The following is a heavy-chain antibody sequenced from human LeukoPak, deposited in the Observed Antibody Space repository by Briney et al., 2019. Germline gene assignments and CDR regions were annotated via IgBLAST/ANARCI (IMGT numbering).Heavy chain of an antibody. D-gene: IGHD3-9*01. CDR2: IYYSGST. CDR1: GGSISSYY. CDR3: ARVVGLRYFDWLGGPARGKGYFDY. Sequence: PSETLSLTCTVSGGSISSYYWSWIRQPPGKGLEWIGYIYYSGSTNYNPSLKSRVTISVDTSKNQFSLKLSSVTAADTAVYYCARVVGLRYFDWLGGPARGKGYFDYWGQGTLVTVSS. V-gene: IGHV4-59*12. J-gene: IGHJ4*02.